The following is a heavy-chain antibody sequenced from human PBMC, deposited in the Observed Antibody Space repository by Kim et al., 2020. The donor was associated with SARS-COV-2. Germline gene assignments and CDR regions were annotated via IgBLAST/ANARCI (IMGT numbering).Heavy chain of an antibody. CDR3: ARETINCGGDCYDY. J-gene: IGHJ4*02. CDR2: IGTSNYNI. CDR1: GFIFSDYE. Sequence: GGSLRLSCAASGFIFSDYEFNWVRQAPGKGLEWISYIGTSNYNINYANSVKGRFTVSRDSAKNSLYLQMDSLRDEDSAVYYCARETINCGGDCYDYWGQG. V-gene: IGHV3-48*03. D-gene: IGHD2-21*02.